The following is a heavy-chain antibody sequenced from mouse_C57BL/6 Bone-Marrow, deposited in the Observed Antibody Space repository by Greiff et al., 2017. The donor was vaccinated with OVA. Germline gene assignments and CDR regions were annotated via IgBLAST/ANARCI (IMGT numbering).Heavy chain of an antibody. CDR2: ISYDGSN. CDR3: ARVTYYYGSSPYYFDY. CDR1: GYSITSGYY. Sequence: DVQLQESGPGLVKPSQSLSLTCSVTGYSITSGYYWNWIRQFPGNKLEWMGYISYDGSNNYNPSLKNRISITRDTSKNQYFLKLNSVTTEDTATYYCARVTYYYGSSPYYFDYWGQGTTLTVSS. J-gene: IGHJ2*01. D-gene: IGHD1-1*01. V-gene: IGHV3-6*01.